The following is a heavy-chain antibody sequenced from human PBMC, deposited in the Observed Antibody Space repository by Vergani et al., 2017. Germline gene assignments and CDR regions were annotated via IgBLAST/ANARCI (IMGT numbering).Heavy chain of an antibody. CDR1: GFTFSSYW. D-gene: IGHD3-3*01. Sequence: EVQLVESGGGLVQPGGSLRLSCAASGFTFSSYWMHWVRQAPGKGLVWVSRINSDGSSTSYADSVKGRFTISRDNAKNTLYLQMNSLIAEDTAVYYCARDLLPNYDFWSGYSHAYYYYYGMDVWGQGTTVTVSS. CDR2: INSDGSST. CDR3: ARDLLPNYDFWSGYSHAYYYYYGMDV. V-gene: IGHV3-74*01. J-gene: IGHJ6*02.